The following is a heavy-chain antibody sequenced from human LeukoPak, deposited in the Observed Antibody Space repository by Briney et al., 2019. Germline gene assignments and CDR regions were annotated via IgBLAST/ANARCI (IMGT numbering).Heavy chain of an antibody. V-gene: IGHV3-30*18. J-gene: IGHJ4*02. CDR2: ISYDGSNK. CDR1: GFTFSSYG. Sequence: PGRSLRLSCAASGFTFSSYGMHWVRQAPGKRLEWVAVISYDGSNKYYADSVKGRFTISRDNSKNTLYLQMNSLRAEDTAVYYCAKDRSYGSETYYFDYWGQGTLVTVSS. D-gene: IGHD3-10*01. CDR3: AKDRSYGSETYYFDY.